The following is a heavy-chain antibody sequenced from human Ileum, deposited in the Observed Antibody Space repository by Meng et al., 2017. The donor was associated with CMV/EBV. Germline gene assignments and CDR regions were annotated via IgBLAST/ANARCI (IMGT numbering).Heavy chain of an antibody. D-gene: IGHD4-11*01. CDR3: AKGAYINPPYFDS. V-gene: IGHV3-23*03. CDR2: IRSDGTTT. J-gene: IGHJ4*02. Sequence: GESLKISCAASGFTFSSYPMSWVRQTPGKGLEWVSLIRSDGTTTYYADSVKGRFTISRDTSTNTLYLQMNSLRAEDTAVYYCAKGAYINPPYFDSWGQGTLVTVSS. CDR1: GFTFSSYP.